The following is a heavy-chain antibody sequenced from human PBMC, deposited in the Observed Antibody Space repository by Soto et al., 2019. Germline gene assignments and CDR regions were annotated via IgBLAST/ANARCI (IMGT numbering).Heavy chain of an antibody. V-gene: IGHV3-9*01. Sequence: GGSLRLSCAASGFTFDDSAMHWVRQAPGKGLEWVSGISWNSRTMNYADSVKGRFIISRDNAKNSLYLQMNSLRPEDTALYYCVKGVYCINDVCLHWFGPWGQGTQVTVSS. J-gene: IGHJ5*02. CDR1: GFTFDDSA. CDR3: VKGVYCINDVCLHWFGP. CDR2: ISWNSRTM. D-gene: IGHD2-8*01.